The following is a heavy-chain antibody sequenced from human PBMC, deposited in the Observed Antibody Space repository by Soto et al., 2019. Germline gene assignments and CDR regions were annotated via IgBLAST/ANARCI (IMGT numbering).Heavy chain of an antibody. J-gene: IGHJ4*02. CDR3: ARGREVEVVSETPKFDY. CDR1: GGSFSGFY. V-gene: IGHV4-34*01. D-gene: IGHD2-2*01. CDR2: IDHSGSA. Sequence: QVQLQQWGAGLLKPSETLSLTCAVYGGSFSGFYWTWIRQPPGKGLEWIGEIDHSGSAKYSPSLESRVTISVDTSGTRLSLNVRSVTAADTAVYYCARGREVEVVSETPKFDYWGQGTLVTVSS.